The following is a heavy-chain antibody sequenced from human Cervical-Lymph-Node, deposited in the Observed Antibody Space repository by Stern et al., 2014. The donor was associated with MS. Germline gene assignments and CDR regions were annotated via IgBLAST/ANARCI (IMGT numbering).Heavy chain of an antibody. CDR2: ITDSSHRT. V-gene: IGHV3-9*01. Sequence: EVQLVESGGTLAQPGRSLRLSCAASGYTFDGYAMYWVRQRPGRGLAWVAGITDSSHRTIYADSVRGRFTVSRDYAKNTLFLQMSSLREEDTAFYYCIKGTKRAVGPQDWFDSWGHGTLVTVSS. J-gene: IGHJ5*01. CDR1: GYTFDGYA. CDR3: IKGTKRAVGPQDWFDS.